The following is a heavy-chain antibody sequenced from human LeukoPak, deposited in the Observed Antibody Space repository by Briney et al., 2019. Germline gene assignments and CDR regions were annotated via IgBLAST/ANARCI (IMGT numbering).Heavy chain of an antibody. J-gene: IGHJ4*02. CDR2: VDTEDGET. D-gene: IGHD3-3*01. CDR3: ATSSQIFGVVIPPDY. Sequence: ATVKISCKVSGYTSTDYYMHWVQQAPGKGLEWMGLVDTEDGETIYAEKFQGRVTITADTSTDTAYMELSSLRSKDTAVYYCATSSQIFGVVIPPDYWGQGTLVTVSS. V-gene: IGHV1-69-2*01. CDR1: GYTSTDYY.